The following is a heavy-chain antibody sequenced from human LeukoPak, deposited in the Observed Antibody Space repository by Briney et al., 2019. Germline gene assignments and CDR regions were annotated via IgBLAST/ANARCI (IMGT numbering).Heavy chain of an antibody. J-gene: IGHJ4*02. CDR2: IDPNTGGT. CDR1: TFIEHF. Sequence: AASVKVSCNTFIEHFIHWVRQAPGQWLEWVGWIDPNTGGTKYAQKFQGRVTMTRDTSISTVSMELSSLRFDDTAMYYCAVSVQVPAIPAFDCWGQGTLVTVSS. V-gene: IGHV1-2*02. D-gene: IGHD2-21*02. CDR3: AVSVQVPAIPAFDC.